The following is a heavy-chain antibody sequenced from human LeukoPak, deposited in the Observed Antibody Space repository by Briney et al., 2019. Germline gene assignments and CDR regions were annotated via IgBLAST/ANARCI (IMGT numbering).Heavy chain of an antibody. J-gene: IGHJ4*02. Sequence: SETLSLTCTVSGGSISSYYWRWLRQPPGKGLAWIGYIYYSGSTNYNPSLKSRVTISVDTSKNQCSLKLSSVTAADTAVYYCARVNSSSSAFDYWGQGTLVTVSS. CDR2: IYYSGST. D-gene: IGHD6-6*01. CDR1: GGSISSYY. V-gene: IGHV4-59*01. CDR3: ARVNSSSSAFDY.